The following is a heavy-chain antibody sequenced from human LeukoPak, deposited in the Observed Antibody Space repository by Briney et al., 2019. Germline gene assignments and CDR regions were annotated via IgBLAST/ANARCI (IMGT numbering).Heavy chain of an antibody. CDR1: GITFSNYF. V-gene: IGHV3-23*01. D-gene: IGHD3-10*01. Sequence: GGSLRLSCAASGITFSNYFMSWVRQAPGKGLEWVSAIGPSGGNTYYADSVKGRFTISRNNSKNTLYLQMTSLRAEETAVYYCAKDSKMSYYGSGSHYDYWGQGTLVTVSS. CDR3: AKDSKMSYYGSGSHYDY. CDR2: IGPSGGNT. J-gene: IGHJ4*02.